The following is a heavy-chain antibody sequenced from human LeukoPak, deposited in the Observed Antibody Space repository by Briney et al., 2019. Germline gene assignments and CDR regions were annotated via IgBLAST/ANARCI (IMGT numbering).Heavy chain of an antibody. CDR1: GASVSTRGFC. V-gene: IGHV3-53*05. Sequence: ETLSLTCNVSGASVSTRGFCLNWIRQPPGKGLEWVSVIYSGGSTYYADSVKGRFTISRDNSKNTLYLQMNSLRAEDTAVYYCARDRPDFDWLLFYFDYWGQGTLVTVSS. J-gene: IGHJ4*02. CDR2: IYSGGST. D-gene: IGHD3-9*01. CDR3: ARDRPDFDWLLFYFDY.